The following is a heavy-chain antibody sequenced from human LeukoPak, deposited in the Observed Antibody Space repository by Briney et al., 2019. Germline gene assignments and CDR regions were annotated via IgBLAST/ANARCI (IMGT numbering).Heavy chain of an antibody. J-gene: IGHJ4*02. CDR1: GFSVRNNY. Sequence: GGSLRLSCVVSGFSVRNNYVSWVRQAPGKGLEWVSVIYAGDTIHYADSVKGRFTISRDNSKNTVHLQMNSLRAEDTALYYCATIGTGDYREDSWGQGTLVTVSS. CDR3: ATIGTGDYREDS. D-gene: IGHD3/OR15-3a*01. CDR2: IYAGDTI. V-gene: IGHV3-66*01.